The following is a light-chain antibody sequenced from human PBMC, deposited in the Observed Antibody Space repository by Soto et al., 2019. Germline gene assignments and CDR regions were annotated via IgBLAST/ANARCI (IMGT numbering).Light chain of an antibody. Sequence: EIVLTQSPATLSLSPGERATLSCRASQSVRSNLAWYQQKPGQAPRLLIYDASNRATGIPARFSGSGSGTDFTLTISSLEPEDFAVYYCQQRSNWPSTFGGGTKVEIK. J-gene: IGKJ4*01. CDR2: DAS. CDR1: QSVRSN. V-gene: IGKV3-11*01. CDR3: QQRSNWPST.